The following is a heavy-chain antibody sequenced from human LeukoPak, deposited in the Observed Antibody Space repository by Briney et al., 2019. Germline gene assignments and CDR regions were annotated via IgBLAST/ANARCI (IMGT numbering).Heavy chain of an antibody. CDR1: GFTFSSYA. CDR2: ISGSGGST. V-gene: IGHV3-23*01. CDR3: AKSLIKGVAVISYDY. J-gene: IGHJ4*02. Sequence: PGGSLRLSCAASGFTFSSYAMSWVRQATGKGLEWVSAISGSGGSTYYADSVKGRFTISRDNSKNTLYLQMNSLRAEDTAVYYCAKSLIKGVAVISYDYWGQGTLVTVSS. D-gene: IGHD2-15*01.